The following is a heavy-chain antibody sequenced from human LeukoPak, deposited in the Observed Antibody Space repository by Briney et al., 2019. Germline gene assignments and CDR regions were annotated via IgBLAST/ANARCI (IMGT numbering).Heavy chain of an antibody. Sequence: GGSLRLSCAASGFAFSNFAMNWVRQAPGKGLEWVAVVSYEGTIKYYTDSAKGRFTISRDNSNNVISLQMNNLTTEDTATYYRAREKFDSWGQGTLVTVSP. CDR1: GFAFSNFA. V-gene: IGHV3-30*14. CDR2: VSYEGTIK. CDR3: AREKFDS. J-gene: IGHJ5*01.